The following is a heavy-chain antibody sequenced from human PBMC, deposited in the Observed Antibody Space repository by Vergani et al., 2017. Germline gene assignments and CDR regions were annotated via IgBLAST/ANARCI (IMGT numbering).Heavy chain of an antibody. V-gene: IGHV1-2*02. J-gene: IGHJ5*02. CDR1: GYTFTGYY. CDR2: INPNSGGT. D-gene: IGHD2-21*01. CDR3: ARGGRGIVVTTNWFDP. Sequence: QVQLVQSGAEVKKPGASVKVSCKASGYTFTGYYMHWVRQAPGQGLEWMGWINPNSGGTNYAQKFQGRVTMTRDTSISTAYMELSRLRTDDSDVYYCARGGRGIVVTTNWFDPWGQGTLVTVSS.